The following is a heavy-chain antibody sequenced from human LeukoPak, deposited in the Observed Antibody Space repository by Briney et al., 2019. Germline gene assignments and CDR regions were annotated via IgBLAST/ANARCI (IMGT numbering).Heavy chain of an antibody. CDR1: GFTFSSHA. CDR2: ISAGAGSS. D-gene: IGHD1-26*01. J-gene: IGHJ6*03. CDR3: AKGLARSGYIAG. V-gene: IGHV3-23*01. Sequence: GGSLRLSCAASGFTFSSHAMGWVRQAPGKGLEWVSVISAGAGSSYYADSVKGRFSISRDNSKSSLYLQMNSLRADDTAVYYCAKGLARSGYIAGCGGGTTVTVSS.